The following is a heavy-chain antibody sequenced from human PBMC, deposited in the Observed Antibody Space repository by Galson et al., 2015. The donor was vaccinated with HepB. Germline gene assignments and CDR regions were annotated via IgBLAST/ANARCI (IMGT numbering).Heavy chain of an antibody. V-gene: IGHV1-3*01. CDR1: GYTFNIYA. J-gene: IGHJ5*02. CDR3: AREGARVGTTTYNWFDP. CDR2: INPDNGNT. D-gene: IGHD1-26*01. Sequence: SVKVSCKASGYTFNIYAMHWVRQAPGQRLEWMGWINPDNGNTKYSQKFQGRVTISRDTSATTAYMELSSLRSEGTAVYYCAREGARVGTTTYNWFDPWGQGTLVTVSS.